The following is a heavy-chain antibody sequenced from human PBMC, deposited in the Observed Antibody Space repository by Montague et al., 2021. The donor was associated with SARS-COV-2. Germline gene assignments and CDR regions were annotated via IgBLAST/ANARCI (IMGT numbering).Heavy chain of an antibody. D-gene: IGHD3/OR15-3a*01. V-gene: IGHV4-4*02. Sequence: SETLSLTCVVSDVSLSTSTWWSWVRQPPGKGLEWVGEIYLSGFTHYNPXGKSRVSISLDDSRSQFSLRRTSVTAADTAVYFCARGGLGNRGFDYWGQGTLVTVSS. CDR3: ARGGLGNRGFDY. CDR1: DVSLSTSTW. CDR2: IYLSGFT. J-gene: IGHJ4*02.